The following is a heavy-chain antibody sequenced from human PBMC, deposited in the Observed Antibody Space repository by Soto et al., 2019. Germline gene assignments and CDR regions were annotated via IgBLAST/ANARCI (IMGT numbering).Heavy chain of an antibody. CDR3: ARVSVAAPGSWYFDL. CDR2: IRGDGSST. J-gene: IGHJ2*01. Sequence: EVQLVESGGGLVQPGGSRRLSCAASGFTFSDYWMHWFRQAPGKGLVWVSRIRGDGSSTSHAASVKGRLTISRDNAKDTLYLQMNSLSVEDTAIYYCARVSVAAPGSWYFDLWGRGTLVTVSS. V-gene: IGHV3-74*01. D-gene: IGHD2-15*01. CDR1: GFTFSDYW.